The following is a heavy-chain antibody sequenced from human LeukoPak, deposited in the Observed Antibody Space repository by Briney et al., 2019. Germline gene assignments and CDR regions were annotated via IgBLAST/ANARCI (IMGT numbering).Heavy chain of an antibody. CDR1: GYTFTSYY. J-gene: IGHJ6*03. CDR3: ASTPGRQDYYYYMDV. V-gene: IGHV1-46*01. Sequence: ASVKVSCKASGYTFTSYYMHWVRQAPGQGLEWMGIINPSGGSTSYAEKFQGRVTMTRDKSTSTVYMELSRLRSEDTAVYYCASTPGRQDYYYYMDVWGKGTTVTVSS. CDR2: INPSGGST. D-gene: IGHD2-15*01.